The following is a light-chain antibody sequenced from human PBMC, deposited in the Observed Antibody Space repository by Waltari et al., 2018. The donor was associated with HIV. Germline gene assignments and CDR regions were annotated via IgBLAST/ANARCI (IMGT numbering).Light chain of an antibody. CDR1: QSGGSSS. CDR3: QQYGSSPSII. Sequence: EIVLTQSPGTLSLSPGERATLSCRASQSGGSSSLALFQQKPGQAPRLLIYGTSSRATGIPDKFSGSGSGTDFTLTISRLEPEDFAVYYCQQYGSSPSIIFGQGTRLEIK. J-gene: IGKJ5*01. V-gene: IGKV3-20*01. CDR2: GTS.